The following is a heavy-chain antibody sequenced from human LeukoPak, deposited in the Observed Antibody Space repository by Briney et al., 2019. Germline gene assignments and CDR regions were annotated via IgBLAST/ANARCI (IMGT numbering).Heavy chain of an antibody. D-gene: IGHD3-10*01. CDR1: GFTFSSYA. CDR2: ISGSGGST. CDR3: AKVRGTMVRGARYYFDY. V-gene: IGHV3-23*01. J-gene: IGHJ4*02. Sequence: AGSLRLSCAASGFTFSSYAMSWVRQAPGKGLEWVSAISGSGGSTYYADSVKGRFTISRDNSKNTLYLQMNSLRAEDTAVYYCAKVRGTMVRGARYYFDYWGQGTLVTVSS.